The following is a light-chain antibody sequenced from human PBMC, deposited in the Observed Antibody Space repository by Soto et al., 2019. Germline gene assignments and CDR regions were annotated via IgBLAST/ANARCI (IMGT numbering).Light chain of an antibody. CDR1: QTFKNY. V-gene: IGKV1-39*01. CDR2: AAS. CDR3: QQSYLSLQS. Sequence: DVQMTQSPSSLSAAVGDTVTITCRAGQTFKNYLNWYQHKPGKAPKLLIYAASSLKSGVPPRFSASASGTDFTLTITNLQPEDFATYYCQQSYLSLQSFGQGTKLQI. J-gene: IGKJ2*03.